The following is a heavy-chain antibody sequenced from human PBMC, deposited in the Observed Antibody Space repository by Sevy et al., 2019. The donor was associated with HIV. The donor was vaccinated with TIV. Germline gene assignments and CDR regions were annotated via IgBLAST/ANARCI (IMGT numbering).Heavy chain of an antibody. Sequence: GGSLRLSCAASGFMFSSYAMSWVRQAPGKGLEWVSTIRGSGGSTYYADSVKGRFTISRDNSKNTLYLQMNSLRAGDTAVYYCHGDYDSSQLASYYYYGMDVWGQGTTVTVSS. CDR2: IRGSGGST. J-gene: IGHJ6*02. V-gene: IGHV3-23*01. CDR3: HGDYDSSQLASYYYYGMDV. CDR1: GFMFSSYA. D-gene: IGHD3-22*01.